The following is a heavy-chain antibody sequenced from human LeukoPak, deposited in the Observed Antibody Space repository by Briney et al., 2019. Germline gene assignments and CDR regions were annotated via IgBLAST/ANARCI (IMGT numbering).Heavy chain of an antibody. D-gene: IGHD3-3*01. CDR2: ISPYNGNT. V-gene: IGHV1-18*01. CDR3: ARGLRFLEWLPGTY. CDR1: GYTFIAYY. Sequence: ASVKVSCKPSGYTFIAYYIHLVRQAPGQGLEWMGWISPYNGNTDYAQRLQGRVTMTTDTSTSTAYMELRSLRSDDTAVYYCARGLRFLEWLPGTYWGQGTLVTVSS. J-gene: IGHJ4*02.